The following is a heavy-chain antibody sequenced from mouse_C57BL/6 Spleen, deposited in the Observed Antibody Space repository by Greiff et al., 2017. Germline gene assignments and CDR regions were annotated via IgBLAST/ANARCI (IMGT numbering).Heavy chain of an antibody. Sequence: VQLQQPGAELVRPGTSVKLSCKASGYTFTSYWMHWVKQRPGQGLEWIGVIDPSDSYTNYNQKFKGKAILTVDTSSSTAYMQLSSLTSEDSAVYYCARATTVVDAMDYWGQGTSVTVSS. J-gene: IGHJ4*01. V-gene: IGHV1-59*01. CDR1: GYTFTSYW. CDR3: ARATTVVDAMDY. CDR2: IDPSDSYT. D-gene: IGHD1-1*01.